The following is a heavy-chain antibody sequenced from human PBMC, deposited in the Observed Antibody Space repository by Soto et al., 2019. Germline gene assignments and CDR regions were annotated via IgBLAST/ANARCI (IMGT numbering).Heavy chain of an antibody. CDR3: ARESSGAEMATSWFDP. Sequence: ASVKVSCKASGGTFSSYAISWVRQAPGQGLEWMGGIIPIFGTANYAQKFQGRVTITADESTSTAYMELSSLRSEDTAVYYCARESSGAEMATSWFDPWGQGTLVTVSS. CDR1: GGTFSSYA. D-gene: IGHD5-12*01. CDR2: IIPIFGTA. V-gene: IGHV1-69*13. J-gene: IGHJ5*02.